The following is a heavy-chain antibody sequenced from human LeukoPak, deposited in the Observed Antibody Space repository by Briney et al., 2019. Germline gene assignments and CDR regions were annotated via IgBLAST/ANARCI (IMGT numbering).Heavy chain of an antibody. D-gene: IGHD6-19*01. V-gene: IGHV1-18*01. CDR1: GYTFTSYG. Sequence: ASVKASCKASGYTFTSYGISWVRQAPGQGLEWMGWISAYNGNTNYAQKLQGRVTMTTDTSTSTAYMELRSLRSDDTAVYYCSRIAVAGVADYWGQGTLVTVSS. J-gene: IGHJ4*02. CDR2: ISAYNGNT. CDR3: SRIAVAGVADY.